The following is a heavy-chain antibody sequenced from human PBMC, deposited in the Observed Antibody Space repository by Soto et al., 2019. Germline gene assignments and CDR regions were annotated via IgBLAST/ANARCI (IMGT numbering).Heavy chain of an antibody. CDR1: GFTFSSAW. D-gene: IGHD3-22*01. J-gene: IGHJ3*02. CDR2: IKSKTDGGTT. Sequence: PGXSLRLSCAAAGFTFSSAWINWVDQAPGKGLEWVGRIKSKTDGGTTDYAAPVKGRFTISRDDSKNTLYLQMNSLNTEDTAVYYCTTVVVIKVSAAFDIWGQGTMVTVSS. CDR3: TTVVVIKVSAAFDI. V-gene: IGHV3-15*07.